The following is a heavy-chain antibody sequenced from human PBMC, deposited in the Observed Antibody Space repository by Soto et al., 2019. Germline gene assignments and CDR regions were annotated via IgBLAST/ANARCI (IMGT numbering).Heavy chain of an antibody. Sequence: EVQLVESGGGLVQPGGSLRLSCEASGFTFNTYWMHWVRQVPGKAPGLMWVSHINTDGTATSYAASVRGRFSISRNNAKKILYLQMNSLRVEDSAVYFCARDTVGIGIDYWGQGTLVTVSS. CDR2: INTDGTAT. CDR3: ARDTVGIGIDY. CDR1: GFTFNTYW. D-gene: IGHD1-26*01. V-gene: IGHV3-74*01. J-gene: IGHJ4*02.